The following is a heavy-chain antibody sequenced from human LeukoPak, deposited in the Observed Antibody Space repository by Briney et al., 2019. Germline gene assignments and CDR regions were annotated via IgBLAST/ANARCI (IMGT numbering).Heavy chain of an antibody. Sequence: KPGGSLRLSCAASGFTFSRYSLSWVRQAPGKGLEWVSSISSSSSYIYYADSVKGRFTISRDNAKNSLYLQMNSLRTEDTAVYYCTRHVAVAGTEGDFDYWGQGTLVTVSS. D-gene: IGHD6-19*01. CDR2: ISSSSSYI. CDR3: TRHVAVAGTEGDFDY. V-gene: IGHV3-21*04. J-gene: IGHJ4*02. CDR1: GFTFSRYS.